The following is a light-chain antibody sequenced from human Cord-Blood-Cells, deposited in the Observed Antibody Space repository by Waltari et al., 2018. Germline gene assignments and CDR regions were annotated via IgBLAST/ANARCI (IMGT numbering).Light chain of an antibody. Sequence: DIQMTQPPSPVSASVGDTVTITCRASQSISSYLNWYQQKPGKAPKLLIYAASSLQSGVPSRFSGSGSGTDFTLTISSLQPEDFATYYCQQSYSTPYMYSFGQGTKLEIK. CDR1: QSISSY. J-gene: IGKJ2*03. CDR2: AAS. V-gene: IGKV1-39*01. CDR3: QQSYSTPYMYS.